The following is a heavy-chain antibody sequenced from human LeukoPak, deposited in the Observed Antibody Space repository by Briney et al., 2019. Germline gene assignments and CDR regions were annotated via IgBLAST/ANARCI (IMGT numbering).Heavy chain of an antibody. Sequence: PGGSLRLSCAASGFSFSSYEMNWVRQAPGKGLEWVSYISSSGSTIYYADSVKGRFTISRDNAKNSLYLQMNSLRAEDTAVYYCARDSSGWYRASDFDYWGQGTLVTVSS. CDR2: ISSSGSTI. CDR3: ARDSSGWYRASDFDY. V-gene: IGHV3-48*03. CDR1: GFSFSSYE. D-gene: IGHD6-19*01. J-gene: IGHJ4*02.